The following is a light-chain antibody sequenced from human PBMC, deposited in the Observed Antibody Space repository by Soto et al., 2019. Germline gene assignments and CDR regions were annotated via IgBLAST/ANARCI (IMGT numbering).Light chain of an antibody. CDR1: KLGDKY. CDR3: QAWDISTVV. CDR2: QNS. Sequence: SYELTQPPSVSVSPGQTASITCSGDKLGDKYACWYQQKPGQSPVLVIYQNSKRPSGIPERFSGSNSGNTATLTISGTQAMDEADYYCQAWDISTVVFGGETNLTVL. J-gene: IGLJ2*01. V-gene: IGLV3-1*01.